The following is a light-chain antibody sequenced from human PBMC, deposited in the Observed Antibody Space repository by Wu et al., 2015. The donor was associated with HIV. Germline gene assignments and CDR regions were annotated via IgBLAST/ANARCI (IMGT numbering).Light chain of an antibody. CDR1: QSVTSSY. Sequence: SCRASQSVTSSYRSLVPARNLGQAPRLLIYGASSRATGIPDRLRGSGSGTDFTLTISRLEPEDFAVYHCQQYGSSPYSFGQGTKLEIK. V-gene: IGKV3-20*01. CDR3: QQYGSSPYS. J-gene: IGKJ2*03. CDR2: GAS.